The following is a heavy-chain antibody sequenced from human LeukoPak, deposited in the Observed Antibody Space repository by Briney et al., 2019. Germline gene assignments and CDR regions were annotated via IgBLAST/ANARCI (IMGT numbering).Heavy chain of an antibody. D-gene: IGHD1-14*01. CDR1: GFSFSRYY. J-gene: IGHJ6*02. CDR3: AREVDDGVRNYYHYYGLDV. CDR2: IKQDGSDK. V-gene: IGHV3-7*01. Sequence: PGGSLRLSCAASGFSFSRYYMSWVRQAPGKGLEWVVNIKQDGSDKYYVDSVKGRFTISRDNAKNSLYLQLNSLRAEDTAMYYCAREVDDGVRNYYHYYGLDVWGQGTTVTVSS.